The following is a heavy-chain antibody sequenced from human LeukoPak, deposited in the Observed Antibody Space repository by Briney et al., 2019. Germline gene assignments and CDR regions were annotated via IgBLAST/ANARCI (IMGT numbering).Heavy chain of an antibody. CDR3: ARSYYDSSGYAIDAFDI. V-gene: IGHV4-4*07. D-gene: IGHD3-22*01. CDR2: IYTSGST. Sequence: PSETLSLTCTASGCSISSYYWSWIRQPAGKGLEWIGRIYTSGSTNYNPSLKSRVTMSVDTSKNQFSLKLSSVTAADTAVYYCARSYYDSSGYAIDAFDIWGQGTMVTVSS. CDR1: GCSISSYY. J-gene: IGHJ3*02.